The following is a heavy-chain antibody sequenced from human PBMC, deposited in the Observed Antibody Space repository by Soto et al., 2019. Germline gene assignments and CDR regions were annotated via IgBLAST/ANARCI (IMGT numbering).Heavy chain of an antibody. CDR3: ARRLGYNRFDH. Sequence: QVQLVQSGAEVKKPGASVKVSCKASGYTFTTSDINWVRQATGQGLEWMGWMNPNSGNTGYAQKFQGRLTMTRNTAISTANRELGGLRSEDTAVYYCARRLGYNRFDHGGQEPLVTVSS. CDR1: GYTFTTSD. J-gene: IGHJ4*02. V-gene: IGHV1-8*01. D-gene: IGHD5-12*01. CDR2: MNPNSGNT.